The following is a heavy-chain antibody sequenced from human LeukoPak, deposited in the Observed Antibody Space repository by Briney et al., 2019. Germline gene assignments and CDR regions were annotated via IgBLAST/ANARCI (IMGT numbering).Heavy chain of an antibody. D-gene: IGHD5-24*01. Sequence: GGSLRLSCAASGFTFSSYSMNWVRQAPGKGLEWVSSISSSISYIYYADSVKGRFTISRDNAKNSLQLQMNSLRAEDTAVYYCARSGRDGYKGDAFDIWGQGTMVTISS. CDR3: ARSGRDGYKGDAFDI. CDR1: GFTFSSYS. CDR2: ISSSISYI. J-gene: IGHJ3*02. V-gene: IGHV3-21*01.